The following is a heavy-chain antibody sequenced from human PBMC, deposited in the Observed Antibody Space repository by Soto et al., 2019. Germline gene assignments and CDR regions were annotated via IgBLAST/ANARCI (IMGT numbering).Heavy chain of an antibody. CDR2: INPNSGGT. CDR3: AREVYYFDRSGHPDY. CDR1: GYIFTGYY. D-gene: IGHD3-22*01. J-gene: IGHJ4*02. Sequence: GASVKVSCKASGYIFTGYYIHWVRQAPRQGLEWMGWINPNSGGTNYARKFKGRVTMTRDTSINTAYMELSRLTADDTAVYSCAREVYYFDRSGHPDYWGPGTLVTVSS. V-gene: IGHV1-2*02.